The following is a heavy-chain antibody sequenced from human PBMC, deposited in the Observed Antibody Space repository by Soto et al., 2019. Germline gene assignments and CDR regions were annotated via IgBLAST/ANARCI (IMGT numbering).Heavy chain of an antibody. CDR2: ISYDGSNE. V-gene: IGHV3-30*18. D-gene: IGHD2-21*01. J-gene: IGHJ4*02. Sequence: GGSLRLSCAASGFTFNSYGMHWVRQAPGRGREWVAVISYDGSNEYYADSVKGRFTISRDNSKNTLYLQMNSLRVEDTAVYYCAKDLGYGGNSYTFDYWGQGALVTVSS. CDR1: GFTFNSYG. CDR3: AKDLGYGGNSYTFDY.